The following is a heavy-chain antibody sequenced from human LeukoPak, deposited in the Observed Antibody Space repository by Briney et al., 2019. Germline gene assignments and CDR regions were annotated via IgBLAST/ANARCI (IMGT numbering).Heavy chain of an antibody. V-gene: IGHV3-43*01. CDR3: TRDTDFGSPTNYFDH. Sequence: PGGSLRLSCAASGFTFDDNAMHWVRQAPGTGLDWVSIISWEGQTTYYADSVRGRFSISRGNKKNSLFLEMNSLTTDETGFYYCTRDTDFGSPTNYFDHWGQGTLVSVSS. CDR2: ISWEGQTT. D-gene: IGHD3-10*01. CDR1: GFTFDDNA. J-gene: IGHJ4*02.